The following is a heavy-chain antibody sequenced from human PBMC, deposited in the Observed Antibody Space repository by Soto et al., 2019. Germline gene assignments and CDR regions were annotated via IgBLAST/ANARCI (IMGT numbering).Heavy chain of an antibody. Sequence: QVQLQESGPGLVKPSETLSLTCTVSGGSVSSGHYYWSWIRQPPGKGLEWSGNIYYSGSINYNPSLKRRVXXAXDLXKNPFFLQLRSVTAADTAVYYCARSSWPTVTSFDYWGQGTLVIVSS. CDR2: IYYSGSI. D-gene: IGHD4-17*01. J-gene: IGHJ4*02. CDR3: ARSSWPTVTSFDY. CDR1: GGSVSSGHYY. V-gene: IGHV4-61*01.